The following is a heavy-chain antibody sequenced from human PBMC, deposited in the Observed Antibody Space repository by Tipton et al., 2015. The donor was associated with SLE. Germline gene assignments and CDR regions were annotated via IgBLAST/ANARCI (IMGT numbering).Heavy chain of an antibody. J-gene: IGHJ4*02. CDR3: TSWGYNYGSAY. CDR1: GGSISSGHYY. Sequence: TLSLTCTVSGGSISSGHYYWSWIRQHPGKGLEWIGYIFYNGNTYYNPSLKSRVIISIDTSKNQFSLKLSSVTAADTAVYYCTSWGYNYGSAYWGQGTQVTVSS. D-gene: IGHD5-18*01. V-gene: IGHV4-31*03. CDR2: IFYNGNT.